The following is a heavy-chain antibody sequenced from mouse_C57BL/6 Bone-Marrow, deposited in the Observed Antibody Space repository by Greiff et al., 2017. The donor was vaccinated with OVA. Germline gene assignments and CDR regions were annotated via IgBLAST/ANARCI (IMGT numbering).Heavy chain of an antibody. Sequence: QVQLQQPGAELVKPGDSVKLSCNASGYTFTSYWMHWVKQRPGRGLVWIGRIEPNSGGTKYNEKFESKATLTVDKPASTAYMKLSSLTSEDSAVYYCARWGLRWSYYAMDYWGQGTSVTVSS. CDR2: IEPNSGGT. J-gene: IGHJ4*01. CDR3: ARWGLRWSYYAMDY. CDR1: GYTFTSYW. D-gene: IGHD1-1*01. V-gene: IGHV1-72*01.